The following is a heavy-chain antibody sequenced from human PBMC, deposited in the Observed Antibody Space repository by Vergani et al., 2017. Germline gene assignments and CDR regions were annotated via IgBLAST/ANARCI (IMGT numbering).Heavy chain of an antibody. CDR1: GFTFSSYA. V-gene: IGHV3-23*01. Sequence: EVQLLESGGGLVQPGGSLRLSCAASGFTFSSYAMSWVRQAPGKGREWVSGISGSGGSTYYADAVKGRFTISRDNSKNTLYLQMNSLRAEDTAVYYCANPYYYTMDVWGQGTTVTVSS. CDR3: ANPYYYTMDV. J-gene: IGHJ6*02. CDR2: ISGSGGST.